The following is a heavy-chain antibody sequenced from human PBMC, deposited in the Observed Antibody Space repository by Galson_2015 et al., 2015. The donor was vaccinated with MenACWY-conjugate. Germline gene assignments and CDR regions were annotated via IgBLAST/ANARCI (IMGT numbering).Heavy chain of an antibody. CDR2: ITVDATNT. CDR3: ARDGGGGTPFDC. D-gene: IGHD1-26*01. J-gene: IGHJ4*02. V-gene: IGHV3-74*03. Sequence: SLRLSCAASGFTIGRYWIHWVRQVPGKGRVWISCITVDATNTEFADSVKGRFALSRDNARNTVYLQMNSLTAEDTAVYYCARDGGGGTPFDCWGQGTLVTVSS. CDR1: GFTIGRYW.